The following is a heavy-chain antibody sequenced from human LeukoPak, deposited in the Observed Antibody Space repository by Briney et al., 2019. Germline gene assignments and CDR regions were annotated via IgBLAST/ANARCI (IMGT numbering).Heavy chain of an antibody. CDR3: ARGGLYANIRYDY. V-gene: IGHV4-59*01. Sequence: PSETLSLTCTVSGGSISSYYWTWIRQPPGKGLEWLGYIYAGANAEYNPSLRGRVAISVDTSKNQFSLNLNSATAADTAVYYCARGGLYANIRYDYWGQGALVTVSS. CDR1: GGSISSYY. J-gene: IGHJ4*02. CDR2: IYAGANA. D-gene: IGHD3/OR15-3a*01.